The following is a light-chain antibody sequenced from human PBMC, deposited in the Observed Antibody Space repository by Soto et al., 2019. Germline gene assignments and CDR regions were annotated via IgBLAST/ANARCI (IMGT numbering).Light chain of an antibody. V-gene: IGLV2-14*01. CDR3: SSYSISTAYL. Sequence: QSALTQPASVSGSPGQSITISCTGTSSDVGGYDYVSWYQLHPGKAPKLMVFEVNNRPSGVSYRFSGSKSGNTASLTISGLQAEDEADYFCSSYSISTAYLFGTGTKVTAL. CDR2: EVN. CDR1: SSDVGGYDY. J-gene: IGLJ1*01.